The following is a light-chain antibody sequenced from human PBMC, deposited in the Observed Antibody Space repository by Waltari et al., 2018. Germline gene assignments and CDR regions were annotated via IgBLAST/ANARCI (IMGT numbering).Light chain of an antibody. CDR3: QKYDFLPAT. V-gene: IGKV3-20*01. CDR2: HAS. J-gene: IGKJ1*01. CDR1: QGVGKY. Sequence: EIVLTQSPGTLSLSPGERATLSCRASQGVGKYLAWYQQRPGQAPRLLLYHASIRATGIPDGFSGGGSGTDFSLTISGLEPEDFAVYYCQKYDFLPATFGQGTTVEIK.